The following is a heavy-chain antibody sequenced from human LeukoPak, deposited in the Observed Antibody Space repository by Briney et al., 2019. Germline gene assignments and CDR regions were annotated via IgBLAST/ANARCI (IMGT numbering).Heavy chain of an antibody. CDR2: ITGDGSGT. J-gene: IGHJ4*02. Sequence: GGSLRLSCAASGFTFTNYWMHWVRQAPGKGLVWLSRITGDGSGTDYADSVRGRFTISRDNAKNTLFLQINSLRAEDTAVYYCARVPAAAAGAGIDHWGQGISVTVSS. CDR3: ARVPAAAAGAGIDH. D-gene: IGHD6-13*01. V-gene: IGHV3-74*01. CDR1: GFTFTNYW.